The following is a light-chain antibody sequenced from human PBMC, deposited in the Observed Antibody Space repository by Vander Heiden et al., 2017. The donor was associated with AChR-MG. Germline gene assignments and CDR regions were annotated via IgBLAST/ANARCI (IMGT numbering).Light chain of an antibody. CDR3: QQYSDWPPRVT. CDR1: QSVDNK. Sequence: EIVMTQSPATLSVSPGERVTLSCRASQSVDNKLAWYQQKPGQAPRLVIYGASTRATGIPGRFTGSGSGTEFILTISSLQSEDFAVYYCQQYSDWPPRVTFGQRTRLE. J-gene: IGKJ5*01. CDR2: GAS. V-gene: IGKV3-15*01.